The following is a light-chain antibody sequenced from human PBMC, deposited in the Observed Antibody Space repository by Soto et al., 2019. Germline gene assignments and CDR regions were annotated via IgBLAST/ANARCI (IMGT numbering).Light chain of an antibody. CDR2: EVN. CDR3: FSFTTTSTHV. J-gene: IGLJ1*01. V-gene: IGLV2-8*01. CDR1: SSDVGGYKY. Sequence: QSALTQPPSASGSPGQSVTISCTGTSSDVGGYKYVSWYQQHPGKAPELMIYEVNKRPSGVPDRFSGSKSDNTASLTVSGLQAEDEAEYFCFSFTTTSTHVFGTGTKLTVL.